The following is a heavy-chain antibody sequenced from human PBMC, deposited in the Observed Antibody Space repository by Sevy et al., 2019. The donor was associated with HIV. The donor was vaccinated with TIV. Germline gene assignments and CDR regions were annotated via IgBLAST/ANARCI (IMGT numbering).Heavy chain of an antibody. Sequence: GGSLRLSCAASGFSFSNAWMSWVRQAPGKGLEWVGRIKSKTGGATRDFAAPVKGRLLISRDESRNTVYLQMNSLKTEDTAVYYCTAGVGASDFDYWGQGTLVTVSS. CDR2: IKSKTGGATR. V-gene: IGHV3-15*01. J-gene: IGHJ4*02. CDR3: TAGVGASDFDY. CDR1: GFSFSNAW. D-gene: IGHD1-26*01.